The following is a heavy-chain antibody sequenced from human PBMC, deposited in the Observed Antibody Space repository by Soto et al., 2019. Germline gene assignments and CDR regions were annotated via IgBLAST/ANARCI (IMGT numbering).Heavy chain of an antibody. D-gene: IGHD1-26*01. CDR2: ISSSSRHI. CDR3: ARDPADLWEPDQYFPH. V-gene: IGHV3-21*01. J-gene: IGHJ1*01. Sequence: EVQLVESGGGLVKPGGSLTLSCAASGFTFSSYSMNWVRQAPGKGLEWVSSISSSSRHIYYADSVKGRFTISRDNAKNSLYLQRNSLRAEDTAMYFCARDPADLWEPDQYFPHWGRGTLVAVSS. CDR1: GFTFSSYS.